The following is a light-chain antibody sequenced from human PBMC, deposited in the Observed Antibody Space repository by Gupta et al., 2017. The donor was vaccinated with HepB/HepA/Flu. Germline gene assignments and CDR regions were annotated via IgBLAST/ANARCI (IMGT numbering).Light chain of an antibody. Sequence: QSVLTQPPSVSGAPGQSVTISLPGSSPNIGAGYDVHWYQQLPGTAPKLLIYGNSNRPSGVPDRFSGSKSGTSASLAITGLQAEDEADYYCQSYDSSLSGSGVFGGGTKLTVL. V-gene: IGLV1-40*01. CDR1: SPNIGAGYD. CDR2: GNS. J-gene: IGLJ3*02. CDR3: QSYDSSLSGSGV.